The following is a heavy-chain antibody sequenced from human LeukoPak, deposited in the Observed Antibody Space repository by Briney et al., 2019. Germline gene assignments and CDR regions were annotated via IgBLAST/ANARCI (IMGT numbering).Heavy chain of an antibody. J-gene: IGHJ5*02. CDR3: AKDILRCSSATGFDP. Sequence: GGSLRLSCAVSGFTFSSYGMHWVRQAPGKGLEWVAVISYDGSNKYYADSVKGRFTISRDNSKNTLYLQMNSLRAEDTAVYYCAKDILRCSSATGFDPWGQGTLVTVSS. CDR2: ISYDGSNK. CDR1: GFTFSSYG. D-gene: IGHD6-19*01. V-gene: IGHV3-30*18.